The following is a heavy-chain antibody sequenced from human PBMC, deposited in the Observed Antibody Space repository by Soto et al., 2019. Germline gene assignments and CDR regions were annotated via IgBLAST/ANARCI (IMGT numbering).Heavy chain of an antibody. J-gene: IGHJ4*02. V-gene: IGHV3-33*01. D-gene: IGHD3-10*01. CDR1: GFTFSSYG. CDR2: IWYDGSNK. CDR3: ARESTFGDSLDY. Sequence: QVQLVESGGGVVQPGRSLRLSCAASGFTFSSYGMHWVRQAPGKGLEWVAVIWYDGSNKYYADSVKVRFTISRDNSKKRLYLQMNSLRAEDTAVYYCARESTFGDSLDYWGQGTLVTVSS.